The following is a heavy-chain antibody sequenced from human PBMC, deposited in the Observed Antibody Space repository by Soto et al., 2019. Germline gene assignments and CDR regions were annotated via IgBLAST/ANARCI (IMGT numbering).Heavy chain of an antibody. D-gene: IGHD3-16*01. CDR2: IWYDGSNK. CDR3: AISGLGAYSDYYYGMDV. Sequence: GGSLRLSCAASGFTFSSYGMHWVRQAPGKGLEWVAVIWYDGSNKYYADSVKGRFTISRDNSKNTLYLQMNSLRAEDTAVYYCAISGLGAYSDYYYGMDVWGQGTTATVSS. V-gene: IGHV3-33*01. J-gene: IGHJ6*02. CDR1: GFTFSSYG.